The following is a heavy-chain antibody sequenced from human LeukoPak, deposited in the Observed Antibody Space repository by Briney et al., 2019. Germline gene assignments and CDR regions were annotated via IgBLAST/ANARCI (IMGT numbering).Heavy chain of an antibody. CDR2: ISSSSSYI. V-gene: IGHV3-21*04. CDR1: GFTFSSYS. CDR3: ASWYCGGDCLGDAFDI. J-gene: IGHJ3*02. Sequence: GGSLRLSCAASGFTFSSYSMNWVRQAPGKGLEWVSSISSSSSYIYYADSVKGRFTISRDNSKNTLYLQMNSLRAEDTAVYYCASWYCGGDCLGDAFDIWGQGTMVTVSS. D-gene: IGHD2-21*02.